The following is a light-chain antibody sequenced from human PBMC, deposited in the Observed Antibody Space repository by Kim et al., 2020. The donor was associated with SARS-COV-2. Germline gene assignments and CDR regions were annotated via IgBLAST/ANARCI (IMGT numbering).Light chain of an antibody. CDR2: EDS. Sequence: VSPGQTASITCSGDKLGDKYVCWYQQKPGQPPVRVIYEDSRRPSGIPERFLGSNSGNTATLTISGTQAMDEADYYCQAWDSSTGVFGGGTQLTVL. V-gene: IGLV3-1*01. CDR3: QAWDSSTGV. CDR1: KLGDKY. J-gene: IGLJ3*02.